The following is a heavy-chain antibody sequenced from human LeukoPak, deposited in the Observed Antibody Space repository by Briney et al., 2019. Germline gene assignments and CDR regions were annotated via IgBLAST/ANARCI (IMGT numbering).Heavy chain of an antibody. CDR1: GGSISSYY. CDR3: VSGEWELTS. Sequence: PSETLSLTCTVSGGSISSYYWSWIRQPPGKGLEWIGYIYYSGSTNYNPSLKSRVAIPVDTSKNQFSLKLSSVTAADTAVYYCVSGEWELTSWGQGTLVTVSS. D-gene: IGHD1-26*01. V-gene: IGHV4-59*08. J-gene: IGHJ4*02. CDR2: IYYSGST.